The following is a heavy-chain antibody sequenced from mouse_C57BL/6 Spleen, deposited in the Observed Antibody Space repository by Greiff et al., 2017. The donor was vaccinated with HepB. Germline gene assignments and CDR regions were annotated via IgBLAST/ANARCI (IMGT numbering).Heavy chain of an antibody. J-gene: IGHJ2*01. V-gene: IGHV5-16*01. CDR1: GFTFSDYY. CDR3: ARGADGYYLDY. Sequence: EVKLMESEGGLVQPGSSMKLSCTASGFTFSDYYMAWVRQVPEKGLEWVANINYDGSSTYYLDSLKSRFIISRANAKNILYLQMSSLKSEDTATYYCARGADGYYLDYWGQGTTLTVSS. D-gene: IGHD2-3*01. CDR2: INYDGSST.